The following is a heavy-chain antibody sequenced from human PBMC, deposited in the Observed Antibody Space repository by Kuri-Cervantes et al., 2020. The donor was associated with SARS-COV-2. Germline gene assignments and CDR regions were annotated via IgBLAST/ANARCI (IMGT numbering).Heavy chain of an antibody. CDR3: AREGSGWATFDY. CDR1: GGSVSSGSYY. CDR2: IYYSGST. V-gene: IGHV4-61*01. D-gene: IGHD6-19*01. J-gene: IGHJ4*02. Sequence: ESLKISCTVSGGSVSSGSYYWSWIRQPPGKGLEWIGYIYYSGSTNYNPSLKSRVTISVDTSKNQFSLKLSSVTAADTAVYYCAREGSGWATFDYWGQGTLVTVSS.